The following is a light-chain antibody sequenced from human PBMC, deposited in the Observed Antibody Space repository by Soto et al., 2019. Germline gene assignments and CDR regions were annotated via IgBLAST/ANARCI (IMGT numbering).Light chain of an antibody. J-gene: IGLJ2*01. Sequence: QPVLTQPPSASGTPGQRVTISCSGSSSNIGSNTVNWYQQPPGTAPNLLIYSNNQRPPGVPDRFSGSNSGTSAALAISGLQSEDEADYYCAAWDDSLNGVVFGGGTKLTVL. CDR3: AAWDDSLNGVV. V-gene: IGLV1-44*01. CDR1: SSNIGSNT. CDR2: SNN.